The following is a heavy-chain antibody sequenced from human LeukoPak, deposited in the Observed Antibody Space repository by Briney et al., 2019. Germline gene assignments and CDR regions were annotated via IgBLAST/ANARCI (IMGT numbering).Heavy chain of an antibody. V-gene: IGHV3-23*01. CDR3: AQVGRSSSGWQFDY. D-gene: IGHD6-19*01. J-gene: IGHJ4*02. CDR2: ISGSGGST. CDR1: GFTFSSYA. Sequence: GGSLRLSCAASGFTFSSYAMSWVRQAPGKGLEWVSAISGSGGSTYYADSVKGRFTISRDNSKNTLYLQMNSLRAEDTAVYYSAQVGRSSSGWQFDYWGQGTLVTVSS.